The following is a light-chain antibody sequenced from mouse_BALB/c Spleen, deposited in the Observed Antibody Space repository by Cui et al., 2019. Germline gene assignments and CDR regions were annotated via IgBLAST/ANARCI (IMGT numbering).Light chain of an antibody. CDR3: QHHYGTPP. CDR1: ENIYSY. J-gene: IGKJ1*01. Sequence: DIQMTQSAAALSASVGETVTITCRASENIYSYLAWYQQKQGKSPQLLVYNAKTLAEGVPSRFSGSGSGTQFSLKINSLQPEDFGSYYCQHHYGTPPFGGGTKLEIK. V-gene: IGKV12-44*01. CDR2: NAK.